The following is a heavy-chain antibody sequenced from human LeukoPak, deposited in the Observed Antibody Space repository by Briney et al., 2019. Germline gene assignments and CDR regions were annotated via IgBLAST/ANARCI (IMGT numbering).Heavy chain of an antibody. V-gene: IGHV4-34*01. CDR2: INHSGST. J-gene: IGHJ3*02. D-gene: IGHD3-10*01. Sequence: SETLSLTCAVYGGSFSGYYWSWIRQPPGKGPEWIGEINHSGSTNYNPSLKSRVTISVDTSKNQFSLKLSSVTAADTAVYYCAREAVGGVRGVITHAFDIWGQGTMVTVSS. CDR3: AREAVGGVRGVITHAFDI. CDR1: GGSFSGYY.